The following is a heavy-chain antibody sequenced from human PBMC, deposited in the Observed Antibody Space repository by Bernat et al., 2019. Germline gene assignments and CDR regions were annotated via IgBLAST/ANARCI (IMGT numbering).Heavy chain of an antibody. CDR2: IYTSGST. J-gene: IGHJ3*02. CDR1: GGPITSYY. CDR3: ARGPDAFDI. Sequence: QLQLHDSGPGLVKPSETLSLSSTVSGGPITSYYCSWLRPAAGKGLEWIGRIYTSGSTNYNPPLKGRVTISVDTSKNQYSMKLSSVTAEDTAVYCCARGPDAFDIWGQGTMVTVSS. V-gene: IGHV4-4*07.